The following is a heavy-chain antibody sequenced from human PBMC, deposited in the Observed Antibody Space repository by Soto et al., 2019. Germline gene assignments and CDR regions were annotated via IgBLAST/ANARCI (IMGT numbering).Heavy chain of an antibody. CDR1: GGSISSGDYY. CDR3: SRGRRTAVTIDY. V-gene: IGHV4-30-4*01. D-gene: IGHD4-17*01. CDR2: IYYSGST. J-gene: IGHJ4*02. Sequence: PSGTLSLTCTVSGGSISSGDYYWSWIRQPPGKGLEWIGYIYYSGSTYYNPSLKSRVTISVDTSKNQFSLKLSSVTAADTAVYYCSRGRRTAVTIDYWGQGTLVPSPQ.